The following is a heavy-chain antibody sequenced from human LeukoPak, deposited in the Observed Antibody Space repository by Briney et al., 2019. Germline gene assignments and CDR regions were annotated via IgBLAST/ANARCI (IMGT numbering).Heavy chain of an antibody. CDR1: GGTFSSYT. V-gene: IGHV1-69*02. D-gene: IGHD6-13*01. Sequence: SVKVSCKASGGTFSSYTISWVRQAPGQGLEWMGRIIPILGIANYARKFQGRVTITADKSTSTAYMELSSLRSDDTAVYYCARGWSSSSWYYYYYYMDVWGKGTTVTVSS. CDR2: IIPILGIA. CDR3: ARGWSSSSWYYYYYYMDV. J-gene: IGHJ6*03.